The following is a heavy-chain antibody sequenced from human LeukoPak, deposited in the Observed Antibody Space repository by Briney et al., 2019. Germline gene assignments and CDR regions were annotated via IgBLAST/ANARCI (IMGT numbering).Heavy chain of an antibody. Sequence: PGGSLRLSCAASGFTFSSYGMHWVRQAPGKGLEWVAVIWYDGSNKYYADSVKGRFTISRDNPKNTLYLQMNSLRAEDTAVYYCARDSSGWYPYFDYWGQGTLVTVSS. CDR2: IWYDGSNK. CDR1: GFTFSSYG. CDR3: ARDSSGWYPYFDY. J-gene: IGHJ4*02. V-gene: IGHV3-33*01. D-gene: IGHD6-19*01.